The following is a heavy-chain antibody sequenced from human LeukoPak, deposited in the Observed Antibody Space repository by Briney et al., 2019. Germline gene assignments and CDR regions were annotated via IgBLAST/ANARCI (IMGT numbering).Heavy chain of an antibody. J-gene: IGHJ4*02. V-gene: IGHV3-64D*09. Sequence: GGSLRLSCSASGFTFSSYAMHWVRQAPGKGLEYVSGINDNGGRTHYGDSVKGRFSISRDNSKNTLHLQMSTLRAEDTALYYCVKDVGGSYAFDYWGQGILVTVAS. CDR3: VKDVGGSYAFDY. CDR1: GFTFSSYA. CDR2: INDNGGRT. D-gene: IGHD1-26*01.